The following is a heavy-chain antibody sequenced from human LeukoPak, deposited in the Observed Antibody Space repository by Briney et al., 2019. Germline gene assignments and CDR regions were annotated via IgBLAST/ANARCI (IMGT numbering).Heavy chain of an antibody. J-gene: IGHJ4*02. Sequence: SETLSLTCTVSGGSISSSGYYWGWIRQPPGKGLEWIGSIYYSGSTYYNPSLKSRVTISVDTSKNQFSLKLSSVTAADTAVYYCAYDFWSGYRPNLRDWGQGTLVTVSS. CDR3: AYDFWSGYRPNLRD. CDR2: IYYSGST. V-gene: IGHV4-39*07. CDR1: GGSISSSGYY. D-gene: IGHD3-3*01.